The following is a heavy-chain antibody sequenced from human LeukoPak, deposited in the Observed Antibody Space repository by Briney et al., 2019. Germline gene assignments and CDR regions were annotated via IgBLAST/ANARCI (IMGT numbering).Heavy chain of an antibody. CDR2: IYHSGNT. Sequence: SETLSLTCTVSGYSISTSYYWGWIRQPPGKGLEWIGSIYHSGNTYYNPSLKSRVTISVDTSKNQFSLKLSSVTAADTAVYYCARGRGDYVWGSYRSSGAFDIWGQGTMVTVSS. D-gene: IGHD3-16*02. V-gene: IGHV4-38-2*02. CDR3: ARGRGDYVWGSYRSSGAFDI. CDR1: GYSISTSYY. J-gene: IGHJ3*02.